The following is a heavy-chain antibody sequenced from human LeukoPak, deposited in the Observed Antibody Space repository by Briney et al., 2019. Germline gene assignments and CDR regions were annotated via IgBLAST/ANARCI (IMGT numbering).Heavy chain of an antibody. V-gene: IGHV3-23*01. Sequence: SGGSLRLSCAASGFTFSSYAMSWVRQAPGKGLEWDSAISGSGGSTYYADSVKGRFTISRDNSKNTLYLQMNSLRAEDTAVYYCARVKRDCSGGSCYSYDYWGQGTLVTVSS. CDR1: GFTFSSYA. D-gene: IGHD2-15*01. CDR2: ISGSGGST. CDR3: ARVKRDCSGGSCYSYDY. J-gene: IGHJ4*02.